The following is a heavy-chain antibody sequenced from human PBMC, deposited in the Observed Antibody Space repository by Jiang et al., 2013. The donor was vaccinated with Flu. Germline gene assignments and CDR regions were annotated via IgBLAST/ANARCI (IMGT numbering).Heavy chain of an antibody. Sequence: SQTLSLTCAISGDSVSSNSAVWNWIRQSPSRGLECLGWTHYRSKWSSDYAVSVKGRITIIADTSKNQFSLQLNSVTPEDTAVYYCARQLAGAFDIWGQGTVVTASS. CDR3: ARQLAGAFDI. V-gene: IGHV6-1*01. J-gene: IGHJ3*02. CDR2: THYRSKWSS. CDR1: GDSVSSNSAV. D-gene: IGHD3-3*02.